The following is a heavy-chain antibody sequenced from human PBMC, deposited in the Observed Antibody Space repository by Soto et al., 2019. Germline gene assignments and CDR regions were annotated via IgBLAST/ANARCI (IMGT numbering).Heavy chain of an antibody. J-gene: IGHJ4*02. Sequence: GESLKISCQGSGYSFTSYWIGWVRQMPGKGLEWMGIIYPGDSDTRYSPSFQGQVTISADKSISTAYLQWSSLKASDTAMYYCARTTYYYDSSGYYGYWGQGTLVTVSS. CDR3: ARTTYYYDSSGYYGY. CDR1: GYSFTSYW. D-gene: IGHD3-22*01. V-gene: IGHV5-51*01. CDR2: IYPGDSDT.